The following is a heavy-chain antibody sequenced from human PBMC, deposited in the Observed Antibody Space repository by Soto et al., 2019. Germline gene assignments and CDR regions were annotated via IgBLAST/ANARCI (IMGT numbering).Heavy chain of an antibody. Sequence: PGGSLRLSCAASGFTFSSYSMHWVRQAPGKGLEWVAVISYDGSNKYYADSVKGRFTISRDNSKNTLYLQMNSLRAEDTAVYYCAKRGYGRYNWFDPWGQGNLVTVSS. CDR2: ISYDGSNK. D-gene: IGHD5-18*01. CDR3: AKRGYGRYNWFDP. V-gene: IGHV3-30*18. J-gene: IGHJ5*02. CDR1: GFTFSSYS.